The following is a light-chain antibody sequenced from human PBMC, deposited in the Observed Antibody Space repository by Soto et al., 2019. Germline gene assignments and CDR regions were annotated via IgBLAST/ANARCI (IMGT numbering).Light chain of an antibody. Sequence: EIVLTQSPGTLSLSPGERATLSCRASQSVSSNHLAWYQQKPGQAPRLLIYGASTRASGISDRFSGSGSGTDFTLTISRLEPEDLAVYYCQRYGSSPLTFGGGTKV. CDR3: QRYGSSPLT. J-gene: IGKJ4*01. CDR2: GAS. V-gene: IGKV3-20*01. CDR1: QSVSSNH.